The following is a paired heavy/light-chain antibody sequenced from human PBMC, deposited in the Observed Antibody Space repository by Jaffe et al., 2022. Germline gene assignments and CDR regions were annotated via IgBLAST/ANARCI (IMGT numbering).Heavy chain of an antibody. J-gene: IGHJ4*02. V-gene: IGHV2-5*01. CDR2: IYWNDDK. CDR3: ILRQRSSSGWSNYFVY. D-gene: IGHD6-19*01. Sequence: QITLKESGPTLVKSTQTLTLTCTFSGFSLITSEVGLGWIRQPPGKALEWLALIYWNDDKRFSPSLKSRLTISKDTFKNQVVLTMTNMDPVDTATYYCILRQRSSSGWSNYFVYWGQGTLVTVSS. CDR1: GFSLITSEVG.
Light chain of an antibody. J-gene: IGLJ3*02. V-gene: IGLV2-14*03. CDR1: SSDVGGYDY. Sequence: QSALTQPASVSGSPGQSITISCTGTSSDVGGYDYVSWYQQHPGKAPKLMIYDVNNRPSGVSNRFSGSKSGNTASLTISGLQAEDEADYSCSSYTSSSTPWVFGGGTKLTVL. CDR2: DVN. CDR3: SSYTSSSTPWV.